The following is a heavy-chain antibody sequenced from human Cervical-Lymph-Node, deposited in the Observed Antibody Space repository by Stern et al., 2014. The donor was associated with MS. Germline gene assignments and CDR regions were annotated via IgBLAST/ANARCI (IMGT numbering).Heavy chain of an antibody. V-gene: IGHV3-30*04. CDR3: ATLSTYGSGATEWYFDS. J-gene: IGHJ4*02. Sequence: VQLEESGGGVVQPGRSLRLSCEASGFTFSSYAMHWVRQARGKGPEWLAVISNGGYTTHYPDSVKGRFTISRDNSKNTLYLQMDSLRVEDTAVYYCATLSTYGSGATEWYFDSWGQGTLVTVSS. CDR2: ISNGGYTT. D-gene: IGHD3-10*01. CDR1: GFTFSSYA.